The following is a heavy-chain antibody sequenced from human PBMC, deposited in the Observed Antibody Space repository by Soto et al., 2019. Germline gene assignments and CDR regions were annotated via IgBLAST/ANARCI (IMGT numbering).Heavy chain of an antibody. CDR3: ARSYRRYCSGGSCYSYYYSYMDV. V-gene: IGHV4-59*01. CDR1: GGSISSYY. Sequence: SETLSLTCTVSGGSISSYYWSWIRQPPGKGLEGIGYIYYSGSSNYNPSLKSRVTISVDTSKNQFSLKLSSVTAADTAVYYCARSYRRYCSGGSCYSYYYSYMDVWGKGTTVTVSS. D-gene: IGHD2-15*01. CDR2: IYYSGSS. J-gene: IGHJ6*03.